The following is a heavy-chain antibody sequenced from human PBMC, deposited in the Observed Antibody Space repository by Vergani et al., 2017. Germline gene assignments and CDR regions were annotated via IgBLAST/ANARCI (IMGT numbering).Heavy chain of an antibody. CDR1: GFTFSDHY. D-gene: IGHD3-22*01. CDR2: TRNKANSYTT. V-gene: IGHV3-72*01. CDR3: AKDNVPGYYDSSGYCDY. J-gene: IGHJ4*02. Sequence: EVQLVESGGGLVQPGGSLRLSCAASGFTFSDHYMDWVRQAPGKGLEWVGRTRNKANSYTTEYAASVKGRFTISRDDSKNSLYLQMNSLKTEDTAVYYCAKDNVPGYYDSSGYCDYWGQGTLVTVSS.